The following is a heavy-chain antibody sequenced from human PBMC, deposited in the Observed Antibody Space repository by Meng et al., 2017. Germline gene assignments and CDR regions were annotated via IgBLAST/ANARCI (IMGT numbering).Heavy chain of an antibody. J-gene: IGHJ5*02. CDR3: ARTYSGAYRVDYYFDP. CDR1: GSAFTYFY. D-gene: IGHD5-12*01. CDR2: INTSGGGT. V-gene: IGHV1-2*02. Sequence: QLVRVRVAAMMPRSTWKVSVTANGSAFTYFYYHRLRQAQGQGLGWMGWINTSGGGTKYDQKHKDKITMTRATSISAVYLELSGMRSDDKAIYYCARTYSGAYRVDYYFDPWGQGTLVTVSS.